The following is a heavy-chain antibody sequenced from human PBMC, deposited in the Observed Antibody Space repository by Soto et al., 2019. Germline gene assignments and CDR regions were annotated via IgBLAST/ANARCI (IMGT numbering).Heavy chain of an antibody. CDR2: IYWNDDK. J-gene: IGHJ4*02. D-gene: IGHD6-13*01. V-gene: IGHV2-5*01. CDR3: GDRRGCLQLASAGTGFDY. Sequence: QITLKESGPTLVKPTQTLTLTCTFSGFSLSTSGVGAGWIRQPPGKALEWLALIYWNDDKRQSPSLKSRLTFTKDTSKNQVVLTMTTMDPVDTATYFCGDRRGCLQLASAGTGFDYWGQGTLGTVFS. CDR1: GFSLSTSGVG.